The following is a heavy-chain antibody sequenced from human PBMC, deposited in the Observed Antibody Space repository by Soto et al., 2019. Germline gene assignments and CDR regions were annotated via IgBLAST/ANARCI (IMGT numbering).Heavy chain of an antibody. J-gene: IGHJ4*02. V-gene: IGHV4-34*01. Sequence: QVHLQQWGAGLLRPSETLSLTCAVYGGSFSGYYWSWIRQPPGKGLEWIGEINRGSTDYNPSLKSRVTMSLDTSNNQFSLRLISVTAADTAVYYCARGAIFDYWGQGTLITVSS. CDR1: GGSFSGYY. CDR3: ARGAIFDY. CDR2: INRGST. D-gene: IGHD3-3*02.